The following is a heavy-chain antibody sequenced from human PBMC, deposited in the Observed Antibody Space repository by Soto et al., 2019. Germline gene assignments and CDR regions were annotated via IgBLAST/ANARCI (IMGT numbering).Heavy chain of an antibody. V-gene: IGHV4-34*01. CDR1: GGSFSGYY. CDR2: INHSGST. D-gene: IGHD2-2*01. Sequence: PSETLSLTCAVYGGSFSGYYWSWIRQPPGKGLEWIGEINHSGSTNYNPSPKSRVTISVDTSKNQFSLKLSSVTAADTAVYYCARAYNHVVVPAATRPKWFDPWGQGTLVTVSS. CDR3: ARAYNHVVVPAATRPKWFDP. J-gene: IGHJ5*02.